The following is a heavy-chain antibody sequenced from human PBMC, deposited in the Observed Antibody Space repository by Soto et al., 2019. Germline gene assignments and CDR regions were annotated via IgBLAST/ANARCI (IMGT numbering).Heavy chain of an antibody. CDR1: GGSISSGGYS. D-gene: IGHD6-13*01. J-gene: IGHJ4*02. V-gene: IGHV4-30-2*01. CDR3: ARFSFGAAGTWLFDY. Sequence: SETLSLTCAVSGGSISSGGYSWSWIRQPPGKGLEWIGYIYHSGSTYYNPSLKSRVTISVDRSKNQFSLKLSSVTAADTAVYYCARFSFGAAGTWLFDYWGQGTLVTVSS. CDR2: IYHSGST.